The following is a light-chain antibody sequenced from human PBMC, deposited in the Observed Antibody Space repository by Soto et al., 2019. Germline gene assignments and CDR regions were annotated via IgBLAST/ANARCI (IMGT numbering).Light chain of an antibody. CDR1: QVINNY. CDR2: AAS. Sequence: DIQMTQSPSSLSASVGDRVTITCRASQVINNYLAWYQQKPGKVPKLLIYAASTLQSGVPFRFSGSGSGTDFTRTISRLQPEDVATYYCQKYNSAPWTFGQGTKVEIK. CDR3: QKYNSAPWT. V-gene: IGKV1-27*01. J-gene: IGKJ1*01.